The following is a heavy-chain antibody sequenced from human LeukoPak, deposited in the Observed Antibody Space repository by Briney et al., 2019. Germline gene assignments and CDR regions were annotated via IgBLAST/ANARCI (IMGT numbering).Heavy chain of an antibody. CDR1: GGSISSGGYY. D-gene: IGHD4-17*01. J-gene: IGHJ4*02. CDR2: IYYSGST. V-gene: IGHV4-31*03. Sequence: SETLSLTCTVSGGSISSGGYYWNWIRQHPGKGLEWIGYIYYSGSTYYNPSLKSRITISVDTSKNQFSLGLSSVTAADTAVYYCARVEPDDYGDYGKIDYWGQGTLVTVSS. CDR3: ARVEPDDYGDYGKIDY.